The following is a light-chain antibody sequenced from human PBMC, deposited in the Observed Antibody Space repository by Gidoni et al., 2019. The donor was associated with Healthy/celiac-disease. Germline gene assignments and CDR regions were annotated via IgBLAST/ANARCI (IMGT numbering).Light chain of an antibody. Sequence: EIVSTQSPATLFLSPGERATLSCRASQSVSSYLAWYQQKPGQAPRLLSYDASNRATGIPARFRGSGSGTDFTLTISSLEPEDFAVYYCQQRSNWPTFGGGTKVEIK. J-gene: IGKJ4*01. CDR2: DAS. V-gene: IGKV3-11*01. CDR1: QSVSSY. CDR3: QQRSNWPT.